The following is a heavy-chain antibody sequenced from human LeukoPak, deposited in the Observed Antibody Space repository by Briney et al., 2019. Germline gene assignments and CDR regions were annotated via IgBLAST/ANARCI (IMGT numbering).Heavy chain of an antibody. V-gene: IGHV1-2*02. CDR2: INPNSGGT. CDR1: GYTFTGYY. Sequence: ASVKVSCKASGYTFTGYYMYWVRQAPGQGLEWMGWINPNSGGTNYAQKFQGRVTMTRDTSISTAYMELNRLRSDDTAVYYCALWEIVHYAFDFWGQGTMVTVSS. J-gene: IGHJ3*01. CDR3: ALWEIVHYAFDF. D-gene: IGHD5-12*01.